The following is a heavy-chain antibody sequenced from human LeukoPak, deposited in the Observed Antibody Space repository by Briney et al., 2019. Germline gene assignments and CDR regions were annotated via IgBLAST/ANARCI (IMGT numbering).Heavy chain of an antibody. Sequence: SETLSLTCTVSGGSIIGYYWSWIRQPPGRGLEWIGRIYTSGSTDYNPSLKSRVTMSVDTSKNQFSLKLSSVTAADTAVYYCARGPPPDFDYWGQGTLVTVSS. CDR1: GGSIIGYY. CDR3: ARGPPPDFDY. V-gene: IGHV4-4*07. CDR2: IYTSGST. J-gene: IGHJ4*02.